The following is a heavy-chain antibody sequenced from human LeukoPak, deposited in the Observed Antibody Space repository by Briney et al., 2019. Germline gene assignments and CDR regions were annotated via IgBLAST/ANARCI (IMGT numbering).Heavy chain of an antibody. V-gene: IGHV1-18*01. CDR1: GYTFTSYG. CDR2: ISAYNGNT. D-gene: IGHD2-15*01. CDR3: AREISAFGKFGGGSCYPRCNWFDP. Sequence: ASVKVSCKASGYTFTSYGISWLRQAPGQGLEWMGWISAYNGNTDYAQKLQGRVTMTTDTSTSTAYMELRSLRSDDTAVYYCAREISAFGKFGGGSCYPRCNWFDPWGQGTLVTVSS. J-gene: IGHJ5*02.